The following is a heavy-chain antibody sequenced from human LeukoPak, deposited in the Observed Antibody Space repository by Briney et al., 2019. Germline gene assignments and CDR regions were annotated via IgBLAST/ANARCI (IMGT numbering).Heavy chain of an antibody. J-gene: IGHJ4*02. V-gene: IGHV1-18*01. D-gene: IGHD2-15*01. Sequence: GASVKVSCKASGYTFTSYGISWVRQAPGQGLEWMGWISAYNGNTNYAQKLQGRVTMTTDTSTSTAYMELRSLRSDDTAVYYCARVPLVVVVAAAFDYWGQGTLVTVSS. CDR3: ARVPLVVVVAAAFDY. CDR2: ISAYNGNT. CDR1: GYTFTSYG.